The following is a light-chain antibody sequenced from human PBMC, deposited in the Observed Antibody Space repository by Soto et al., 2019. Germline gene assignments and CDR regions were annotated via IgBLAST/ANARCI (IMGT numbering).Light chain of an antibody. J-gene: IGKJ2*02. CDR3: QQTFNLPRT. Sequence: DIQMTQSPSSLSAAIGDRVTITCRASQSISNYLNWYQQKPGDAPKILIYAASTLQSGVPSRFSGRRSGTDFTLTINSLHPEDFATYYCQQTFNLPRTFGQGTKLEI. CDR1: QSISNY. V-gene: IGKV1-39*01. CDR2: AAS.